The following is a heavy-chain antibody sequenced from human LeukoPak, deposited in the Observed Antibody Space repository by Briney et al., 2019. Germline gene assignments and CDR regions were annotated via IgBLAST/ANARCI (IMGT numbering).Heavy chain of an antibody. Sequence: GGSLRLSCAASGFTFSSYWMSWVRQAPGKGLEWVANIKQDGSEKYYVDSVKGRFTISRDNAKNSLYLQMNSLRAEDTAVYYCARVVSRSNTYYYYGMDVWGQGTTVTVSS. CDR1: GFTFSSYW. CDR3: ARVVSRSNTYYYYGMDV. J-gene: IGHJ6*02. CDR2: IKQDGSEK. V-gene: IGHV3-7*03.